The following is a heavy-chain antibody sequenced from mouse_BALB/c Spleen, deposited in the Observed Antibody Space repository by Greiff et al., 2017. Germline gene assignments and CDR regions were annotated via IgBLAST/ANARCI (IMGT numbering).Heavy chain of an antibody. Sequence: QVQLQQPGAELVKPGASVKLSCKASGYTFTSYWMHLVKQRPGQGLEWIGEINPSNGRTNYNEKFKSKATLTVDKSSSTAYMQLSSLTSEDSAVYYCARDYYYGSSHWYFDVWGAGTTVTVSS. CDR2: INPSNGRT. J-gene: IGHJ1*01. CDR3: ARDYYYGSSHWYFDV. V-gene: IGHV1S81*02. CDR1: GYTFTSYW. D-gene: IGHD1-1*01.